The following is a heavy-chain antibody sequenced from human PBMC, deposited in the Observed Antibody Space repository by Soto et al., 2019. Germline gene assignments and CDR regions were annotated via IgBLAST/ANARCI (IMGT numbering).Heavy chain of an antibody. CDR3: TTDQGHGARTVAVAGTTRTGNWFDP. J-gene: IGHJ5*02. Sequence: PGGSLRLSCAASGFTFSNAWMNWVRQAPGKGLEWVGRIKSKTDGGATDYAAPVKGRFTISRDDSKNTLYLQMNSLKTEDTAVYYCTTDQGHGARTVAVAGTTRTGNWFDPWGQGTLVTVSS. V-gene: IGHV3-15*07. CDR1: GFTFSNAW. CDR2: IKSKTDGGAT. D-gene: IGHD6-19*01.